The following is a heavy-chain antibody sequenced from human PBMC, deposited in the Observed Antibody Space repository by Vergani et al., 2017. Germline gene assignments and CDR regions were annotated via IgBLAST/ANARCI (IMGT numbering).Heavy chain of an antibody. J-gene: IGHJ4*02. CDR1: GGSISSSSYY. Sequence: QLQLQESGPGLVKPSETLSLICTVSGGSISSSSYYWGWIRQPPGKGLEWIGSIYYSGSTYYNPSLKSRVPVTVDTSKNQFSVKLSSVTAADTAVYYCAGVYCGGSSTSCYYSTIDYWGQGTLVTVSS. CDR3: AGVYCGGSSTSCYYSTIDY. V-gene: IGHV4-39*07. D-gene: IGHD2-2*01. CDR2: IYYSGST.